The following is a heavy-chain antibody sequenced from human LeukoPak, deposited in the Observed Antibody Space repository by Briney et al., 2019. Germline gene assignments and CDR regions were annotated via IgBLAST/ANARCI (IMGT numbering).Heavy chain of an antibody. Sequence: ASVKVSCKASGYTFTSYGISWVRQAPGQGLEWMGWISAYNGNTNYAQKLQGRVTMTTDTSTSTAYMELRSLRSDDTAVYYCARSYITMVRGVIIKGRYNWFDPWGQGTLVTVSS. CDR2: ISAYNGNT. D-gene: IGHD3-10*01. V-gene: IGHV1-18*04. J-gene: IGHJ5*02. CDR3: ARSYITMVRGVIIKGRYNWFDP. CDR1: GYTFTSYG.